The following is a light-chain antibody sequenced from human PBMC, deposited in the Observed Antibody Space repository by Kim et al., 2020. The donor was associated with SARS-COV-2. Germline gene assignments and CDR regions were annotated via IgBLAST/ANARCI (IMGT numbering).Light chain of an antibody. V-gene: IGLV6-57*03. CDR3: QSYDSSTVV. J-gene: IGLJ2*01. CDR2: EDN. Sequence: GKTVTVSCPRSIGSIASNYGQWYQQRPGSAPTTVIYEDNQRPSCVPDRFSGSIDSSSNSASLTISGLKTEDEADYYCQSYDSSTVVFGGGTQLTVL. CDR1: IGSIASNY.